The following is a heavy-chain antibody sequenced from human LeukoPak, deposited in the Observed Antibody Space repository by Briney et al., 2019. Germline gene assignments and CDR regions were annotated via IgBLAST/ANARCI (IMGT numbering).Heavy chain of an antibody. CDR3: VKDRASTNCFDY. CDR1: GFTLSQYG. J-gene: IGHJ4*02. CDR2: IRYDASDK. V-gene: IGHV3-30*02. Sequence: GGSLRLSCAASGFTLSQYGMHWVRRAPGKGLEWVAFIRYDASDKYYPDSVKGRFTIYRDNSKNTLDLQMNSLRHEDTAVYYCVKDRASTNCFDYWGQGTLVTVSS. D-gene: IGHD2-2*01.